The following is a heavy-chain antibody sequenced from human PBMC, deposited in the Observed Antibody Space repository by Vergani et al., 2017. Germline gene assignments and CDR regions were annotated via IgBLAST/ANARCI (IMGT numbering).Heavy chain of an antibody. CDR2: INPSDSHT. CDR1: GHTFSKYY. Sequence: QVQVVQSAAAVKKSGASVKVSCKTSGHTFSKYYMHWVRQAPGQGLAWMGIINPSDSHTNYPQKFQGIVTMTRDTSPSTVYMGLSSLGSEETALCYCERDLVVVAARIYYFDYWGQRSLVTVSS. D-gene: IGHD2-15*01. V-gene: IGHV1-46*01. CDR3: ERDLVVVAARIYYFDY. J-gene: IGHJ4*02.